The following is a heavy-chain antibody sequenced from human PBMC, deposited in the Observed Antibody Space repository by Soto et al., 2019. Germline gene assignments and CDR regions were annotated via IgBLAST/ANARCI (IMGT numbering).Heavy chain of an antibody. CDR3: AKGDNLGPKTGYAFDP. J-gene: IGHJ5*02. CDR1: GDSVSSNTAS. Sequence: PSQTLSLTCAISGDSVSSNTASWNWIRQSPSRGLGWLGRTYFRSKWYNDYAASVKSRIIINPDTSNNQFSLQLNSVTPEDTAVYFCAKGDNLGPKTGYAFDPWGQGIMVTVSS. CDR2: TYFRSKWYN. V-gene: IGHV6-1*01. D-gene: IGHD5-12*01.